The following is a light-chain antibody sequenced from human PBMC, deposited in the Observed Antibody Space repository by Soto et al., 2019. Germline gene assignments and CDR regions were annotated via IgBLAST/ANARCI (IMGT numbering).Light chain of an antibody. CDR2: AAS. J-gene: IGKJ1*01. Sequence: DIQMTQSPSSVSASVGDTVTITCRASQSISSWLAWYQQKPGKAPKLLIYAASTLQSGVPPRFSGSGFGTDFTLTITSLQPEDFATYYCQQANSFPQTFGQGTKVDIK. CDR3: QQANSFPQT. CDR1: QSISSW. V-gene: IGKV1-12*01.